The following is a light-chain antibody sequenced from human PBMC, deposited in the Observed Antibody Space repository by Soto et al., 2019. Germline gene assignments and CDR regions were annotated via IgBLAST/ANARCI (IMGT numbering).Light chain of an antibody. CDR3: QSYDSSLGGSV. CDR2: GNS. J-gene: IGLJ2*01. Sequence: QSVLTQPPSVSGAPGQRVTISCTGSSSNIGAGYDVHWYQQLPGTAPKLLIYGNSNRPSGVPDRFSGSKSGTSASLAITGLQVEDEADNYCQSYDSSLGGSVFGGGTKLTVL. CDR1: SSNIGAGYD. V-gene: IGLV1-40*01.